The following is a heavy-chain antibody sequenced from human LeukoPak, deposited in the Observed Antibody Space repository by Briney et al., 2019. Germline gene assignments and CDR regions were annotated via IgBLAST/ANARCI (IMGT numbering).Heavy chain of an antibody. V-gene: IGHV3-23*01. CDR2: VSGRGGST. CDR1: GFTFSSYA. D-gene: IGHD3-9*01. CDR3: AKAHDILTGYFDY. J-gene: IGHJ4*02. Sequence: PGGSLRLSCAASGFTFSSYAMSWVRQAPGKGLEWVSGVSGRGGSTYYTDSVKGRFTISRDNSNNTVYLQMNSLRADDTAVYYCAKAHDILTGYFDYWGQGTLATVSS.